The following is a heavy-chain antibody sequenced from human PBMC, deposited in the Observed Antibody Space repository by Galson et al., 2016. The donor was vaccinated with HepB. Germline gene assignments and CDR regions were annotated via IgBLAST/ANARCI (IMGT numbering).Heavy chain of an antibody. CDR1: GFTFSSHW. CDR2: INQDGGEK. J-gene: IGHJ4*02. V-gene: IGHV3-7*03. Sequence: SLRLSCAASGFTFSSHWMHWVRQAPGKGLEWVANINQDGGEKYYVDSVKGRFTLSRDNAKNSLYLQMNSLRAEDTAVFYCANHRGWGQGTLVTVSS. D-gene: IGHD1-14*01. CDR3: ANHRG.